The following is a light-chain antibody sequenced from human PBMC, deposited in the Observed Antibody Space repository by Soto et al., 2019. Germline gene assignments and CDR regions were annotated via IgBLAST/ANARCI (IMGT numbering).Light chain of an antibody. CDR1: QSVSSSY. Sequence: EIVLTQSPGTLSLSPGERATLSCRASQSVSSSYLAWYQQKPGQAPRLLIYGASSRATGIPDRFSGSGSGTDFTLTISRLEPEDFAFYYCQQYGSSPLTFGGGTKVGIK. CDR2: GAS. V-gene: IGKV3-20*01. CDR3: QQYGSSPLT. J-gene: IGKJ4*01.